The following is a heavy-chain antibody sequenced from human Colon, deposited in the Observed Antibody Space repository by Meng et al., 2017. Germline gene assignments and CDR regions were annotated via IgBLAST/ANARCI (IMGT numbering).Heavy chain of an antibody. CDR2: IHPSGST. CDR3: ARPHSGSYYGKTYYFDY. CDR1: VGSLSGHY. Sequence: SETLSLTCTVHVGSLSGHYLTWIRQPPGKGLEWIGEIHPSGSTNYNPSLKSRVTISVDTSKNQFSLKLSSVTAADTAVYYCARPHSGSYYGKTYYFDYWGQGTLVTVSS. V-gene: IGHV4-34*01. D-gene: IGHD1-26*01. J-gene: IGHJ4*02.